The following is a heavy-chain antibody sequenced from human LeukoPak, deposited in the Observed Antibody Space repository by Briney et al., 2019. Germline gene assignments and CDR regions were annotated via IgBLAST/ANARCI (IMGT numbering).Heavy chain of an antibody. CDR2: IYYGGST. J-gene: IGHJ4*02. CDR1: GGSISSSTYY. V-gene: IGHV4-39*01. D-gene: IGHD2-15*01. Sequence: PSETLSLTCTVSGGSISSSTYYWGWIRQPPGEGLEWIGSIYYGGSTYYNPSLKSRVTISVDTSKNQFSLRLSSVTAADTAVYYCARGALTATATVFDSWGQGTLVTVSS. CDR3: ARGALTATATVFDS.